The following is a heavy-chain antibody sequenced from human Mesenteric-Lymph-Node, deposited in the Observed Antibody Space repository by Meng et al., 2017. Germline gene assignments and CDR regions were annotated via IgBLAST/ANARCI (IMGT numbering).Heavy chain of an antibody. CDR3: ARVRRGYSPNAFDI. CDR1: GFTFSNYW. J-gene: IGHJ3*02. Sequence: GGSLRLSCAASGFTFSNYWMSWVRQAPGKGLEWVANIKQDGSEKSYVDSVKGRFTISRDNAKNTLYLQMNSLRAEDTAVYYCARVRRGYSPNAFDIWGQGTMVTVSS. D-gene: IGHD5-18*01. V-gene: IGHV3-7*01. CDR2: IKQDGSEK.